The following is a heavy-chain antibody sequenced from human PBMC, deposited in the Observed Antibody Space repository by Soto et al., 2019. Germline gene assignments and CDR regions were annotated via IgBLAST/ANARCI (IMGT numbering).Heavy chain of an antibody. V-gene: IGHV3-23*01. D-gene: IGHD1-26*01. CDR2: ISGSGGST. J-gene: IGHJ5*01. Sequence: EMQLLESGGGLVQPGGSLRLSCAASGFTFSSFAMSWVRQAPGKGLDWVSAISGSGGSTYSADSVKGRFTISRDNSKNTLYLQMNSLRAEDTAIYYCAKDNPVGATPGWFDSWGQGTLVIVSS. CDR3: AKDNPVGATPGWFDS. CDR1: GFTFSSFA.